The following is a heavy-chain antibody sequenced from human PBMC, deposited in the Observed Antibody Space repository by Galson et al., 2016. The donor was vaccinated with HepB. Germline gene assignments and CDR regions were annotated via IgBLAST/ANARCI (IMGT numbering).Heavy chain of an antibody. CDR3: ARSYLLGRGFGW. Sequence: CAISGDSVSNNNVGWYWIRQSPSRGLECLGRTFYRSNWQNDYAESVRSRITIDADTSRNQFSLHLNSVTPEDTGVYYCARSYLLGRGFGWWGQGTLVTVSS. J-gene: IGHJ4*02. CDR2: TFYRSNWQN. D-gene: IGHD7-27*01. CDR1: GDSVSNNNVG. V-gene: IGHV6-1*01.